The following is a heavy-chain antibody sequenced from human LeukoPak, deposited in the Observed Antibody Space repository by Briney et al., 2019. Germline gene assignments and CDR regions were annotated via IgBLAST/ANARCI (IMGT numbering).Heavy chain of an antibody. CDR2: INRSGST. V-gene: IGHV4-34*01. CDR3: ASRSSSWYSD. Sequence: SETLSLTCAVYGGSFSGYYWSWIRQPPGKGLEWIGEINRSGSTNYNPSLKSRVTISVDTSKNQFSLKLSSVTAADTAVYYCASRSSSWYSDWGQGTLVTVSS. J-gene: IGHJ4*02. D-gene: IGHD6-13*01. CDR1: GGSFSGYY.